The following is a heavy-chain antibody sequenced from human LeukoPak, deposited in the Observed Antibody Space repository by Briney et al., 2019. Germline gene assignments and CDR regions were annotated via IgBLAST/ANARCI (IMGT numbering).Heavy chain of an antibody. D-gene: IGHD3-22*01. CDR3: ARHGANYYDSSGPIPLDY. CDR2: IYYSGST. V-gene: IGHV4-59*04. CDR1: GGSISSYY. J-gene: IGHJ4*02. Sequence: SETLSLTCTVSGGSISSYYWSWIRQPPGKGLEWIGYIYYSGSTYYNPSLKSRVTISVDTSKNQFSLKLSSVTAADTAVYYCARHGANYYDSSGPIPLDYWGQGTLVTVSS.